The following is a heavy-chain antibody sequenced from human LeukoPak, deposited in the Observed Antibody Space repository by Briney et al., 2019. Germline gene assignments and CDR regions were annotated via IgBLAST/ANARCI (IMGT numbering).Heavy chain of an antibody. V-gene: IGHV1-2*02. CDR1: GYTFTGYY. D-gene: IGHD4-17*01. CDR2: INPNSGGT. CDR3: ARDYGPSYYYYYMDV. Sequence: ASVKVSCKASGYTFTGYYMHWVRQAPGQGLEWMGWINPNSGGTNYAQKFQGRVTMTRDTSISTAYMELRSLRSDDTAVYYCARDYGPSYYYYYMDVWGKGTTVTISS. J-gene: IGHJ6*03.